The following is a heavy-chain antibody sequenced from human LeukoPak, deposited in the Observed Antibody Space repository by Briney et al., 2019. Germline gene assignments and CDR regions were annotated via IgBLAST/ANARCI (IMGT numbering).Heavy chain of an antibody. V-gene: IGHV4-4*07. CDR3: ARGLVTDYDYHDVFDI. CDR1: GGSISSYY. J-gene: IGHJ3*02. D-gene: IGHD4-17*01. CDR2: IYTSGST. Sequence: PSETLSLTCTVSGGSISSYYWSWIRQPAGKGLEWIGRIYTSGSTNYNPSLQRRVTLSVDTSKSHLSLKLRSVTAADTAVYFCARGLVTDYDYHDVFDIWGQGTVVTVSA.